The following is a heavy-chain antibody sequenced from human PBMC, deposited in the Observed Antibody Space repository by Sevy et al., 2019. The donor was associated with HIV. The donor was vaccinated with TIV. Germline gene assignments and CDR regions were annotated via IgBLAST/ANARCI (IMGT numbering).Heavy chain of an antibody. CDR1: GFTFSDYW. CDR3: ARGGGQTAMANIY. J-gene: IGHJ4*02. D-gene: IGHD5-18*01. Sequence: GGSLRLSCAASGFTFSDYWMHWIRQAPGKGLVWLSQLNFDGSTTNYADSVKGRFTISRDNAKNTLYLQMNSLTAEDTAVYYCARGGGQTAMANIYWGQGALVTVSS. CDR2: LNFDGSTT. V-gene: IGHV3-74*01.